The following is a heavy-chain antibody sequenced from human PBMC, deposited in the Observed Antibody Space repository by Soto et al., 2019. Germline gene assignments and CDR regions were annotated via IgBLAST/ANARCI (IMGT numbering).Heavy chain of an antibody. CDR1: GYTFTSYG. Sequence: QVQLVQTGAKVKKPGASVKVSCKASGYTFTSYGMSCKRQTPGQGLEWMGWISANNGNTNYAQKLKGRVTMTTDTSTSTAYMALRSLRSDDSAVYCCASDWAAAGPFDYWGQGTLVTVSS. D-gene: IGHD6-13*01. V-gene: IGHV1-18*01. J-gene: IGHJ4*02. CDR2: ISANNGNT. CDR3: ASDWAAAGPFDY.